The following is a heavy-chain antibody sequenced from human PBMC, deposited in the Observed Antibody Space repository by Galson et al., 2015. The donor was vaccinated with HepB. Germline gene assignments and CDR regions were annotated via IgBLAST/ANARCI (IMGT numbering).Heavy chain of an antibody. J-gene: IGHJ6*03. CDR2: ISYDGSNK. D-gene: IGHD5-18*01. V-gene: IGHV3-30-3*01. Sequence: SLRLSCAASGFTFSSYAMHWVRQAPGKGLEWVAVISYDGSNKYYADSVRGRFTISRDNSKNTLYLQMNSLRAEDTAVYYCATDTAMVGGYYYYYYMDVWGKGTTVTVSS. CDR3: ATDTAMVGGYYYYYYMDV. CDR1: GFTFSSYA.